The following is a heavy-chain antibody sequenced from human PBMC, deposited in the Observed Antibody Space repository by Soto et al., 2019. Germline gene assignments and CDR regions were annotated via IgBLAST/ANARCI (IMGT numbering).Heavy chain of an antibody. J-gene: IGHJ1*01. CDR3: ARDDFWGADYFHL. Sequence: DGQLVESGGDLVQPGGSLRLSCEASGFSFSNYWMSWVRQAPGKGLEWVANIKQDGSERRYLDSVKGRFTISRDNAKNSLYLQMNSLRVADTAVYYCARDDFWGADYFHLWGQGSLVTVSS. CDR2: IKQDGSER. D-gene: IGHD3-3*01. V-gene: IGHV3-7*01. CDR1: GFSFSNYW.